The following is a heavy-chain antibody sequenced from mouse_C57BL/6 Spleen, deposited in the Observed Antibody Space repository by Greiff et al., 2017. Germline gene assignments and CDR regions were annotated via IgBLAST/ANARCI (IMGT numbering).Heavy chain of an antibody. CDR2: IDPENGDT. D-gene: IGHD1-1*01. Sequence: VQLQQSGAELVRPGASVKLSCTASGFNIKDDYMYWVKQRPEQGLEWIGWIDPENGDTEYASKFQGKATITADTSSNTAYLQLSSLTSEDTAVYYCTTYYYGSSYYAMDYWGQGTSVTVSS. J-gene: IGHJ4*01. CDR1: GFNIKDDY. CDR3: TTYYYGSSYYAMDY. V-gene: IGHV14-4*01.